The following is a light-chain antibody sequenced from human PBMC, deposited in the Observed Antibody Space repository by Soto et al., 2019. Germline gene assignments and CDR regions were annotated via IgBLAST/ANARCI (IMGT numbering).Light chain of an antibody. Sequence: EILRTQSPATLSVSPWERATLCCRASQSVGLNLAWYQQKPGQAPRLLIFGASNRATGIPARFSGSGYGTEFALTLRSLQSEDFAVYYCQRHHKWPWTFGQGTKVDIK. CDR3: QRHHKWPWT. J-gene: IGKJ1*01. CDR1: QSVGLN. V-gene: IGKV3-15*01. CDR2: GAS.